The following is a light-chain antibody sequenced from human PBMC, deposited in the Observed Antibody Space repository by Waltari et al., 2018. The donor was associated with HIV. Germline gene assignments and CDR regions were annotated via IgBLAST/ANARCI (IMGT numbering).Light chain of an antibody. V-gene: IGKV3-11*01. Sequence: EIVLTQSPATLSLSPGERATLSCRASQSVNSDLAWYQQKPGQAPRPLIHEASNRATGSPARFSGSGSGTDFTLPISNLEPEDFAVYYCQQRSNGGGITFGQGTRLEIK. CDR3: QQRSNGGGIT. CDR1: QSVNSD. J-gene: IGKJ5*01. CDR2: EAS.